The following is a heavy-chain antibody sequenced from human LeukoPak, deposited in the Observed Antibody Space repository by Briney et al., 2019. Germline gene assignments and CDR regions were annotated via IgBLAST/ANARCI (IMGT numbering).Heavy chain of an antibody. CDR1: GFTFSTFA. Sequence: GGTLRLSCAASGFTFSTFAMIWVRQPPGKGLEWVSSIFPSGGEIHYADSVRGRFTISRDNSKSTLSLQMNSLRAEDTAIYYCATYRQVLLPFESWGQGTLVTVSS. V-gene: IGHV3-23*01. CDR3: ATYRQVLLPFES. D-gene: IGHD2-8*02. J-gene: IGHJ4*02. CDR2: IFPSGGEI.